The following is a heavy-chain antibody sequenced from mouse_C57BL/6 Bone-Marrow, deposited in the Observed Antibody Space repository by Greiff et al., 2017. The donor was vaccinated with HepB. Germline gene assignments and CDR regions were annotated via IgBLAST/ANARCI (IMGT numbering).Heavy chain of an antibody. J-gene: IGHJ2*01. V-gene: IGHV1-81*01. D-gene: IGHD1-1*01. CDR2: IYPRSGNT. Sequence: VMLVESGAELARPGASVKLSCKASGYTFTSYGISWVKQRTGQGLEWIGEIYPRSGNTYYNEKFKGKATLTADKSSSTAYMELRSLTSEDSAVYFCARDYYGSRDYFDYWGQGTTLTVSS. CDR3: ARDYYGSRDYFDY. CDR1: GYTFTSYG.